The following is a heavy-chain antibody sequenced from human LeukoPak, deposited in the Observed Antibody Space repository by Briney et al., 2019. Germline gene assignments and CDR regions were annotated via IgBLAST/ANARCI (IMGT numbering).Heavy chain of an antibody. V-gene: IGHV3-9*03. D-gene: IGHD3-3*01. CDR3: AKGNYDFWSGSDY. CDR1: GFTFDDYA. J-gene: IGHJ4*02. CDR2: ISWNSGSI. Sequence: GRSLRLSCAASGFTFDDYAMHWVRQAPGKGLEWVSGISWNSGSIGYADSVKGRFTISRDNAKNSLYLQMNSLRAEDMALYYCAKGNYDFWSGSDYWGQGTLVTVSS.